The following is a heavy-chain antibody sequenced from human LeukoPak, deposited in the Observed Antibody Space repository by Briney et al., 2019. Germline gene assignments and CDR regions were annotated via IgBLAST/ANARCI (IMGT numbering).Heavy chain of an antibody. CDR1: GGSISSSSYY. V-gene: IGHV4-39*01. Sequence: PSETLSLTCTVSGGSISSSSYYWGWIRQPPGKGLEWIGSIYYSGSTYYNPSLKSRVTISVDTSKNQFSLKLSSVTAADTAVYYCARFDLEWRVDYWGQGTLVTVSS. D-gene: IGHD1-1*01. CDR2: IYYSGST. CDR3: ARFDLEWRVDY. J-gene: IGHJ4*02.